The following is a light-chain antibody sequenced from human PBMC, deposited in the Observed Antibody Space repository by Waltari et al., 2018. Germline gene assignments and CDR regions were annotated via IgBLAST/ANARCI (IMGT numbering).Light chain of an antibody. CDR3: SAWDDSVHV. CDR1: TSNIGSNN. J-gene: IGLJ1*01. Sequence: QSGLTQSPSVSGTPGQRVTISCSGSTSNIGSNNVTWYQQFPGTAPKLLIYRNSERPSGVPDRFSGSKSGTSASLAISGLQSEDEAEYYCSAWDDSVHVFGTGTRVTVL. V-gene: IGLV1-44*01. CDR2: RNS.